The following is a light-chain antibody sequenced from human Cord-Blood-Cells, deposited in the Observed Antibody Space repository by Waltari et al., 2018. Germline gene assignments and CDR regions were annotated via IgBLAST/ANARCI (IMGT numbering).Light chain of an antibody. CDR3: QQYGSS. V-gene: IGKV3-20*01. CDR2: GAS. J-gene: IGKJ3*01. CDR1: QSVSSSY. Sequence: EIVLTPSPGTLSLSPGERATLSCRASQSVSSSYLAWYQQKPGLAPRLLIYGASSRATGIPDMCSGSGSGTYFTLTISRLEPEYFAVYYCQQYGSSFGPGTKVDIK.